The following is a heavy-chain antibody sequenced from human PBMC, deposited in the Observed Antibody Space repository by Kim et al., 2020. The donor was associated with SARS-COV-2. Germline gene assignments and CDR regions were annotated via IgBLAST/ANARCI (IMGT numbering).Heavy chain of an antibody. CDR3: ARYSGSYADNFDI. D-gene: IGHD1-26*01. V-gene: IGHV7-4-1*02. Sequence: YAQGFTGRFVFSLDTSVSTAYLQISSLKAEDTAVYYCARYSGSYADNFDIWGQGTMVTVSS. J-gene: IGHJ3*02.